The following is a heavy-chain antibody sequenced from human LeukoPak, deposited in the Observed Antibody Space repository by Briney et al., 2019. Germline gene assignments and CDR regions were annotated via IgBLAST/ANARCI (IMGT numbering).Heavy chain of an antibody. J-gene: IGHJ6*03. V-gene: IGHV3-11*01. CDR1: GFTFSDYN. Sequence: GGSLRLSCAASGFTFSDYNMRWIRQAPGKGLEWVSSISRSGSTKYYADSVKGRFTISRDNAKNSLFLQMNSLRAEDTAVYYCARVLRYCSGGNCYSGGLGYMDVWGKGTTVTTSS. D-gene: IGHD2-15*01. CDR3: ARVLRYCSGGNCYSGGLGYMDV. CDR2: ISRSGSTK.